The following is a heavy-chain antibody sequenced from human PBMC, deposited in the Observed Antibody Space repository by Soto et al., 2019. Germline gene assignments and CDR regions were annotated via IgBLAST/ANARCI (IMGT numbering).Heavy chain of an antibody. CDR2: ISAYNGNT. J-gene: IGHJ3*02. D-gene: IGHD2-2*01. V-gene: IGHV1-18*04. Sequence: ASVKVSCTASGYTFTSYGISWVRQAPGQGLEWMGWISAYNGNTNYAQKLQGRVTMTTDTSTSTAYMELRSLRSDDTAVYYCARVDCSSTSCYDAFDIWGQGTMVTVSS. CDR1: GYTFTSYG. CDR3: ARVDCSSTSCYDAFDI.